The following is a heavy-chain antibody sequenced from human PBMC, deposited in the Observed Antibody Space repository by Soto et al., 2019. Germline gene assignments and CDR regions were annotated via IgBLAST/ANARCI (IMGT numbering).Heavy chain of an antibody. D-gene: IGHD6-25*01. V-gene: IGHV3-7*05. J-gene: IGHJ3*02. Sequence: PGGSLILSCAASEFAFGGYWMTWVRQAPGKGLEWVANIRKDGSQRSYLDSVRGRFTISRDNSKNSLYLQMNSLRAEDTALYFCARDVSPGSSGLYFDAFDIWGQGTMVTVSS. CDR2: IRKDGSQR. CDR1: EFAFGGYW. CDR3: ARDVSPGSSGLYFDAFDI.